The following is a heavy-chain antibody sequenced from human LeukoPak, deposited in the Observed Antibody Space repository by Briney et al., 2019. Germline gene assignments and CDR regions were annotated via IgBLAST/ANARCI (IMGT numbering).Heavy chain of an antibody. J-gene: IGHJ5*02. CDR1: GGSISSGDYY. CDR3: ARVYEFARGSGSYYLWDLFDP. D-gene: IGHD3-10*01. CDR2: IYYSGST. Sequence: PSETLSLTCTVSGGSISSGDYYWSWIRQPPGKGLEWIGYIYYSGSTYYNPSLKSRVTISVDTSKNQFSLKLSSVTAADTAVYYCARVYEFARGSGSYYLWDLFDPWGQGTLVTVSS. V-gene: IGHV4-30-4*01.